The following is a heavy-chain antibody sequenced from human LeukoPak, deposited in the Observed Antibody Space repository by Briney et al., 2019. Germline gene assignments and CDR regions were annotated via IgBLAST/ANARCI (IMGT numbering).Heavy chain of an antibody. V-gene: IGHV1-69*05. CDR2: IIPIFGTA. CDR3: ARGRIAARPNYYYYMDV. D-gene: IGHD6-6*01. Sequence: SVKVSCKASGGTFSSYAISWVRQAPGQGLEWMGGIIPIFGTANYAQKFQGRVTITTDESTSTAYMELSSLRSEDTAVYYCARGRIAARPNYYYYMDVWGKGTTVTVSS. CDR1: GGTFSSYA. J-gene: IGHJ6*03.